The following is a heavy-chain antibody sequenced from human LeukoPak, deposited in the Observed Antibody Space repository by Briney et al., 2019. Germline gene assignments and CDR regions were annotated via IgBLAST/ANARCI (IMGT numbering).Heavy chain of an antibody. J-gene: IGHJ4*02. CDR3: AKVASYSRSEYGSGSFDS. Sequence: GGSLRLSCATSGFTFSTYAMSWVRQAPGKGLERVSAITTSGGSTYYADSVKGRFIISRDNSKNTLSLQLNSLGAEDTAIYFCAKVASYSRSEYGSGSFDSWGQGTLVTVSS. D-gene: IGHD3-10*01. V-gene: IGHV3-23*01. CDR1: GFTFSTYA. CDR2: ITTSGGST.